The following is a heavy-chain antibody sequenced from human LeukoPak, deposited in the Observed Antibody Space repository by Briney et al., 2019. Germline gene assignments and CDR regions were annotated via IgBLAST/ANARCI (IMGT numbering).Heavy chain of an antibody. Sequence: GGSLRLSCAASGFTFSSYAMSWVRQAPGKGLEWDSAISGSGGSTYYADSVKGRFTISRDNSKNTLYLQMNSLRAEDAAVYYCAKVSRGYCRGGTCYYFYGLDVWGQGTTVTVSS. V-gene: IGHV3-23*01. CDR3: AKVSRGYCRGGTCYYFYGLDV. J-gene: IGHJ6*02. CDR2: ISGSGGST. CDR1: GFTFSSYA. D-gene: IGHD2-15*01.